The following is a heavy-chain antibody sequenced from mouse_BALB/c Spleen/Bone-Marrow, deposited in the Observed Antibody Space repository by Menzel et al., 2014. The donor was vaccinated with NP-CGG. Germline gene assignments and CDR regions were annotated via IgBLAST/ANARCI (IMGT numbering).Heavy chain of an antibody. V-gene: IGHV5-12-1*01. CDR1: GFAFSGYD. J-gene: IGHJ4*01. Sequence: EVQLVESGGGLAKPGGSLKLSCAASGFAFSGYDMSWVRRTPEKRLEWVAYISSGGINTYYPDSVKGRFTISRDNAKNTLCLQMNSLKSEDTAMYYCARQRGYAYAMDYWGQGTSVTVSS. D-gene: IGHD2-2*01. CDR3: ARQRGYAYAMDY. CDR2: ISSGGINT.